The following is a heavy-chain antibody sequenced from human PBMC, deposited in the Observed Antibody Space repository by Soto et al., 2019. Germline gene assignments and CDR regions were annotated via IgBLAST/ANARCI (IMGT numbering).Heavy chain of an antibody. D-gene: IGHD4-4*01. J-gene: IGHJ6*03. CDR3: ARDRIDYSNCYYYYMDV. CDR1: GFTFSSYA. CDR2: ISSGSSTI. Sequence: PGGSLRLSCAASGFTFSSYAMSWVRQAPGKGLEWVSYISSGSSTIYYADSVKGRFTISRDNAKNSPYLQMNSLRAEDTAVYYCARDRIDYSNCYYYYMDVWGKGTTVTVSS. V-gene: IGHV3-48*01.